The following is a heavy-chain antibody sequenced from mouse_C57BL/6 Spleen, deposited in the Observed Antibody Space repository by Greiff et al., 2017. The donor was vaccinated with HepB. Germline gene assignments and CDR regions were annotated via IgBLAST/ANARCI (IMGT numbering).Heavy chain of an antibody. V-gene: IGHV1-82*01. J-gene: IGHJ2*01. Sequence: VQLQQSGPELVKPGASVKISCKASGYAFSSSWMNWVKQRPGKGLEWIGRIYPGDGDTNYNGKFKGKATLTADKSSSTAYMQLSSLTSEDSAVYFCARESYFDYWGQGTTRTVSS. CDR1: GYAFSSSW. CDR3: ARESYFDY. CDR2: IYPGDGDT.